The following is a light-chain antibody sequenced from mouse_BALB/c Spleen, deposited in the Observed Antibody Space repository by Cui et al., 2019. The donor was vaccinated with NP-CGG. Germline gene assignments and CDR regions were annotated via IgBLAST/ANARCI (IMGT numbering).Light chain of an antibody. J-gene: IGLJ1*01. CDR2: GIN. CDR1: TGAVTTSNY. V-gene: IGLV1*01. Sequence: QTVVTPEYALTTSAGETVTLHCRPSTGAVTTSNYANWVQEKPDHLFTGLIGGINNRAPGVPARFSGSLIGDKAALTITGAQTEDEAIYFCALWYSNHWVFGGGTKLTVL. CDR3: ALWYSNHWV.